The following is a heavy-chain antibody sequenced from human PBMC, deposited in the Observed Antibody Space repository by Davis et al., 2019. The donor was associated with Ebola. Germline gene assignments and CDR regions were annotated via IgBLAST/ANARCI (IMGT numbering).Heavy chain of an antibody. CDR1: GYTFTGYY. CDR3: ARGVSMATITNY. V-gene: IGHV1-2*02. Sequence: ASVKVSCKASGYTFTGYYMHWVRQAPGQGLEWMGWLDPNTGGTNYAQKFQGRVTMTSNISISTAYMELSSLRSEDTAVYYCARGVSMATITNYWGQGTLVTVSS. D-gene: IGHD5-24*01. CDR2: LDPNTGGT. J-gene: IGHJ4*02.